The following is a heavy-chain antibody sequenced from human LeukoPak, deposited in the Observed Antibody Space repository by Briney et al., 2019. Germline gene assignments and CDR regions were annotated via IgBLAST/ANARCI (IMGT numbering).Heavy chain of an antibody. J-gene: IGHJ5*02. CDR2: IYYSGST. CDR1: GGSISSYY. V-gene: IGHV4-59*12. Sequence: SETLSLTCTVSGGSISSYYWSWIRQPPGKGLEWIGYIYYSGSTNYNPSLKSRVTISVDTSKNQFSLKLSSVTAADTAVYYCAREYYYDSSGYWNWFDPWGQGTLVTVSS. CDR3: AREYYYDSSGYWNWFDP. D-gene: IGHD3-22*01.